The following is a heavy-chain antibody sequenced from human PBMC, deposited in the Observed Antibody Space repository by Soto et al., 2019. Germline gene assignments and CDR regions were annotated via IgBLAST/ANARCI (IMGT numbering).Heavy chain of an antibody. CDR1: GFTFSSYA. Sequence: QVQLVESGGGVVQPGRSLRLSCAASGFTFSSYAMHWVRQAPGKGLEWVAVISYDGSNKYYADSVKGRCTISRDNSKNTVYLQMNSLRAEDTAVYYCARVPSSSGRAHFDYWGQGTLVTVSS. CDR3: ARVPSSSGRAHFDY. V-gene: IGHV3-30-3*01. CDR2: ISYDGSNK. D-gene: IGHD2-15*01. J-gene: IGHJ4*02.